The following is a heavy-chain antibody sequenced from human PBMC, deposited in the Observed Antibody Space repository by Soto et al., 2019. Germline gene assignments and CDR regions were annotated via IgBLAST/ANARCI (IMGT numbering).Heavy chain of an antibody. D-gene: IGHD3-10*01. J-gene: IGHJ5*02. CDR2: IYWNEDN. V-gene: IGHV2-5*01. CDR1: GFSLSTSGVG. CDR3: ALRCYWCGGEDWFGP. Sequence: QITLKESGPTLVNPTQTLTLTCTFSGFSLSTSGVGVGWIRQPPGKALEWLAVIYWNEDNHFSPSLKSRLTIGKDTSKNQVVLTFTTVDPVDTATYYCALRCYWCGGEDWFGPWGPGTLVTVSS.